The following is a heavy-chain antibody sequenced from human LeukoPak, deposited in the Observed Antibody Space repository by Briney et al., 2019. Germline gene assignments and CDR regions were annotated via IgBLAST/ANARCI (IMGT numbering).Heavy chain of an antibody. CDR1: GFTFDDYA. CDR2: ISWNSGSI. D-gene: IGHD2-15*01. V-gene: IGHV3-9*01. CDR3: AKDKTRYSDGSDSNWSDP. Sequence: GRSLRLSCAASGFTFDDYAMPWVRQAPGKGLEWVSGISWNSGSIGYADSVKGRFTISRDNAKNSLYLQMNSLRAEDTALYYCAKDKTRYSDGSDSNWSDPWGQGTLVTVSS. J-gene: IGHJ5*02.